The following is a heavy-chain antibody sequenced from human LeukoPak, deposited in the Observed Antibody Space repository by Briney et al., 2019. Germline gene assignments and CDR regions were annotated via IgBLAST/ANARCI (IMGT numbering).Heavy chain of an antibody. CDR3: ATDPLWIAAEGY. D-gene: IGHD6-13*01. CDR1: GYTLTELS. Sequence: ASVKVSCKVSGYTLTELSMHWVRQAPGKGLEWMGGFDPEEGETIYAQKFQGRVTMTEDTSTDTAYMELSSLRSEDTAVYYCATDPLWIAAEGYWGQGTLVTVSS. V-gene: IGHV1-24*01. J-gene: IGHJ4*02. CDR2: FDPEEGET.